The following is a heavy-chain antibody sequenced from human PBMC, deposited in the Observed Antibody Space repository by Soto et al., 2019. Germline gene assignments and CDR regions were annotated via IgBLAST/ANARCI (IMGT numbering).Heavy chain of an antibody. J-gene: IGHJ5*02. CDR1: GGSISSGGYY. Sequence: SETLSLTCTVSGGSISSGGYYWSWVRQHPGKGLEWIGYIYYSGSTYYNPSLKSRVTISVDTSKNQFSLKLSSVTAADTAVYSCARGSILAFFWFDPWGQGTLVTVSS. V-gene: IGHV4-31*03. CDR2: IYYSGST. CDR3: ARGSILAFFWFDP. D-gene: IGHD5-12*01.